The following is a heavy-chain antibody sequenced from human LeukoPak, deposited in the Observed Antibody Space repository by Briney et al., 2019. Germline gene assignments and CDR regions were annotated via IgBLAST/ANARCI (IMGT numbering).Heavy chain of an antibody. CDR1: GFTLNSYW. V-gene: IGHV3-7*01. J-gene: IGHJ4*02. CDR2: IKRDGSGT. D-gene: IGHD6-19*01. Sequence: GGSLRLSCAASGFTLNSYWMSWVRQAPGKGLEWVANIKRDGSGTYYVDSVKGRFTISRDNAKNSLYLQLNSLRAEDTAMYFCARGVYTSGWYPDYFDYWGQGTLVTVSS. CDR3: ARGVYTSGWYPDYFDY.